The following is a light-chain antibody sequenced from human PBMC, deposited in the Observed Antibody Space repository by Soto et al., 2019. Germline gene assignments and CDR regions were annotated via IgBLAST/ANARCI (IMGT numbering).Light chain of an antibody. CDR2: EVN. CDR1: SSDVGGYNY. V-gene: IGLV2-8*01. Sequence: QSVLTQPPSASGSPGQSVAISCTGTSSDVGGYNYVSWYQQHPGKAPKLMIYEVNKRPSGVPDRFSGSKSGNTASLTVSGLQAEDEADYYCSSYAGGSNVFGTGTKGTVL. CDR3: SSYAGGSNV. J-gene: IGLJ1*01.